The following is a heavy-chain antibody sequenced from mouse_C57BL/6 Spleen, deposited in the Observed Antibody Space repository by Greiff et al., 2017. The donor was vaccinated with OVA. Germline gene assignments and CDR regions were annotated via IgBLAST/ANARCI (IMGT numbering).Heavy chain of an antibody. D-gene: IGHD1-1*01. CDR2: INPNNGGT. CDR3: ARSLRRPLYYYAMDY. CDR1: GYTFTDYN. Sequence: VQLQQSGPELVKPGASVKIPCKASGYTFTDYNMDWVKQSHGKSLEWIGDINPNNGGTIYNQKFKGKATLTVDKSSSTAYMELRSLTSEDTAVYYCARSLRRPLYYYAMDYWGQGTSVTVSS. V-gene: IGHV1-18*01. J-gene: IGHJ4*01.